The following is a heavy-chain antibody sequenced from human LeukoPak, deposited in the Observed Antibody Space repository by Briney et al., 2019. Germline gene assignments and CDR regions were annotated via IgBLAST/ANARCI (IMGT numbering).Heavy chain of an antibody. CDR3: ARDTRELAFDI. V-gene: IGHV4-38-2*02. Sequence: SETLSLTCTVSGYSISSGYYWGWIRQPPGKGLEWTGSIDHSGSTYYNPSLKSRITISVDTSKNQFSLKLSSVTAADTAVYYCARDTRELAFDIWGQGTMVTVSS. J-gene: IGHJ3*02. CDR1: GYSISSGYY. CDR2: IDHSGST. D-gene: IGHD1-26*01.